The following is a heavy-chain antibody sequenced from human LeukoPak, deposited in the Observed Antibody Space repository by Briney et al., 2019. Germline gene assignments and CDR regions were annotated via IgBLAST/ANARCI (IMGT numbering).Heavy chain of an antibody. J-gene: IGHJ4*02. CDR3: ARDNREYFDY. CDR2: IYSGGST. Sequence: GGSLRLSCAASGFTFSSYSMSWVRQAPGKGLEWVSVIYSGGSTYYADSVKGRFTISRHNSKNTLYLQMNSLRAEDTAVYYCARDNREYFDYWGQGTLVTVSS. CDR1: GFTFSSYS. D-gene: IGHD2/OR15-2a*01. V-gene: IGHV3-53*04.